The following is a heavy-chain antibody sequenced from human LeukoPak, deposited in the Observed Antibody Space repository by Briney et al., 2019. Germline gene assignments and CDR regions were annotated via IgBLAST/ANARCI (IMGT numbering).Heavy chain of an antibody. D-gene: IGHD2-8*01. J-gene: IGHJ4*02. Sequence: GGSLRLSCAASGFTFSSYAMHWVRQAPGKGLECVSAISSNGGSTYYANSVKGRFTISRDNSKNTLYLQMGSLRAEDMAVYYCARDNGFGKAAAPFDYWGQGTLVTVSS. CDR1: GFTFSSYA. V-gene: IGHV3-64*01. CDR3: ARDNGFGKAAAPFDY. CDR2: ISSNGGST.